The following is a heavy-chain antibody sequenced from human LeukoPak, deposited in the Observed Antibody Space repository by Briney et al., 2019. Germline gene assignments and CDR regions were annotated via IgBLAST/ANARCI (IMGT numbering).Heavy chain of an antibody. V-gene: IGHV4-34*01. Sequence: SETLSLTCAVYGGSFSGYYWSWIRQPPGKGLEWIGEINHSGSTNYNPSPKSRVTISVDTSKNQFSLKLSSVTAADTAVYYCARVHYYDYVWGSYRPSSYYYYGMDVWGQGTTVTVSS. CDR1: GGSFSGYY. CDR3: ARVHYYDYVWGSYRPSSYYYYGMDV. CDR2: INHSGST. J-gene: IGHJ6*02. D-gene: IGHD3-16*02.